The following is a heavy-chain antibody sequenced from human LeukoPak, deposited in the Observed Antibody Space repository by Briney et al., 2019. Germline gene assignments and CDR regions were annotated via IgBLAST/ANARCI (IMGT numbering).Heavy chain of an antibody. CDR3: ARSPAPYYYDSSANFDY. D-gene: IGHD3-22*01. J-gene: IGHJ4*02. V-gene: IGHV4-39*01. CDR2: IYYSGST. CDR1: GGSISSSSYY. Sequence: SETLSLTCTVSGGSISSSSYYWGWIRQPPGKGLEWIGSIYYSGSTYYNPSLKGRVTISVDTSKNQFSLKLSSVTAADTAVYYCARSPAPYYYDSSANFDYWGQGTLVTVSS.